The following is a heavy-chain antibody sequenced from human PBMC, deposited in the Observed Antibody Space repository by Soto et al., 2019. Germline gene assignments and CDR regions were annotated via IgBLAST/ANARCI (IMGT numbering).Heavy chain of an antibody. D-gene: IGHD6-13*01. CDR2: IYSTVNT. V-gene: IGHV4-39*01. J-gene: IGHJ6*02. Sequence: QLQLQESGPGLVKPSETLSLTCTVSGASIRSSSYWGWIRQPPGKGLEWIGSIYSTVNTYYITSRNSQVTISVVTYKNQFSMNVISVNAADKDVYYCRRSSRSSTDVWGQGTTVTVSS. CDR3: RRSSRSSTDV. CDR1: GASIRSSSY.